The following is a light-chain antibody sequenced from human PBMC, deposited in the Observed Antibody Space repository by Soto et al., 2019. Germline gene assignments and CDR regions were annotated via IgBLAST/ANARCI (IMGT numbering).Light chain of an antibody. V-gene: IGKV1-39*01. CDR1: QSISSY. CDR2: AAS. Sequence: DLQMTQSPSSLSASVGDRVTITCRASQSISSYLNWYQQKPVKAPKLLIYAASTLQSGVPSRFSGSGSGTDFTLTISSLQPEDFATYYCQQSYSTPRTFGPGTKVDIK. CDR3: QQSYSTPRT. J-gene: IGKJ3*01.